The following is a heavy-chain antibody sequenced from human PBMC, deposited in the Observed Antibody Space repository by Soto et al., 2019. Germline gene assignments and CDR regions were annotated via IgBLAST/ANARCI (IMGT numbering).Heavy chain of an antibody. CDR2: IYYSGST. Sequence: SETLSLTSTVSGGSISSGDYYWSWIRQPPGKGLEWIGYIYYSGSTYYNPSLKSRVTISVDTSKNQFSLKLSSVTAADTAVFYSALVQSFKYAYGLRGVFVIWGKALMV. CDR3: ALVQSFKYAYGLRGVFVI. V-gene: IGHV4-30-4*01. CDR1: GGSISSGDYY. D-gene: IGHD2-21*01. J-gene: IGHJ3*02.